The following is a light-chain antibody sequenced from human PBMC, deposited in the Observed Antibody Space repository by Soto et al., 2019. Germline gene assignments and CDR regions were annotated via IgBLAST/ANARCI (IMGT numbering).Light chain of an antibody. Sequence: DIQMTQSPSTLSASVGDRVTITCRASQSISSWLAWYQQKPGKAPKLLIYDASSLESGVPSRFSGSGSGTEFTLTISCLQSEDFATYYCQQYYSYPLTFGQGTKVEIK. CDR2: DAS. CDR1: QSISSW. V-gene: IGKV1-5*01. CDR3: QQYYSYPLT. J-gene: IGKJ1*01.